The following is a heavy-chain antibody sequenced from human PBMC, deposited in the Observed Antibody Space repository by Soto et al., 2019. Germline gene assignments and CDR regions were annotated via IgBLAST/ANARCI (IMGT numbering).Heavy chain of an antibody. CDR3: ARLMVRGVNIYYFDY. Sequence: SETLSLTCAVSGGSISSGGYSWSWIRQPPGKGLEWIGYIYHSGSTYYNPSPKSRVTISVDRSKNQFSLKLSSVTAADTAVYYCARLMVRGVNIYYFDYWGQGTLVTVSS. J-gene: IGHJ4*02. D-gene: IGHD3-10*01. CDR1: GGSISSGGYS. V-gene: IGHV4-30-2*01. CDR2: IYHSGST.